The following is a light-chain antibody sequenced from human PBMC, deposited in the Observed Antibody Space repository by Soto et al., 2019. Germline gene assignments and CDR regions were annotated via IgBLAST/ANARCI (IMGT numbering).Light chain of an antibody. CDR1: SSDVGGYNY. Sequence: QSALTQPRSVSGSPGQSVSISCTGTSSDVGGYNYVSWYQQHPGKAPKLLICDVSRRPSGVPDRFSGSRSDNTASLTISGLQAEDEADDYCCSYAGSYTLVFGGGTKVTVL. CDR3: CSYAGSYTLV. V-gene: IGLV2-11*01. CDR2: DVS. J-gene: IGLJ2*01.